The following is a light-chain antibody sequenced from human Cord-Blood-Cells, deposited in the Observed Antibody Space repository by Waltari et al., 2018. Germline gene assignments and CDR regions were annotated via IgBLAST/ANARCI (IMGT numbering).Light chain of an antibody. J-gene: IGLJ2*01. CDR3: CSYAGSREV. CDR2: EVS. Sequence: QSALTQPASVSGSPGQSITISCTGPSRDVGLYHLVPWYQQHPGKAPKLMIYEVSKRPSGVSNRFSGSKSGNTASLTISGLQAEDQADYYCCSYAGSREVFGGGTKLTVL. CDR1: SRDVGLYHL. V-gene: IGLV2-23*02.